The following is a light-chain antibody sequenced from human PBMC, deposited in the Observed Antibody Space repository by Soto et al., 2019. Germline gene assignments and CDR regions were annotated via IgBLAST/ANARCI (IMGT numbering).Light chain of an antibody. Sequence: EIVLTQSPATLSVSPGERATLSCRASQSVSSNLAWYQQKPGQAPRLLIYGASTRATGIPARFSGSGSGTEFTLSISSLQSEDFAVYYCQQYDNWPPITFGQGTRLEIK. J-gene: IGKJ5*01. CDR1: QSVSSN. CDR3: QQYDNWPPIT. CDR2: GAS. V-gene: IGKV3-15*01.